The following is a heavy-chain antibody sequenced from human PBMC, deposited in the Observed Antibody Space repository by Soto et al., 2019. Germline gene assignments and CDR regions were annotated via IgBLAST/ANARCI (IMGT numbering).Heavy chain of an antibody. CDR3: ARGHGEIIGAMDV. V-gene: IGHV1-18*01. J-gene: IGHJ6*02. CDR2: ISAYNIDT. Sequence: QVQLVQSGAEVKKPGASVKVSCKSSGYRFETYAMSWVRQAPGQGLEWMGWISAYNIDTYYAQKFQDRVTMTTDTSTSTAYMELRSRTSDDTAVYYCARGHGEIIGAMDVWGQGTTVTVSS. D-gene: IGHD3-3*01. CDR1: GYRFETYA.